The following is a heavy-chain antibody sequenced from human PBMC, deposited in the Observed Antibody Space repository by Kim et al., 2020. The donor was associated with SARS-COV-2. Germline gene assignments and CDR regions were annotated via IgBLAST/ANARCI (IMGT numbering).Heavy chain of an antibody. CDR2: ITHSGAR. CDR1: GGSFSGYH. Sequence: SETLSLTCAVYGGSFSGYHWIWIRQPPGRGLEWIGEITHSGARNHNPSLKSRVTISIDTSKNQFSLRLTSVTAVDTGFYYCARGRAAVVPAPLLGIGPHYDYFIMDVWGHGTTVIVSS. D-gene: IGHD2-2*01. V-gene: IGHV4-34*01. J-gene: IGHJ6*02. CDR3: ARGRAAVVPAPLLGIGPHYDYFIMDV.